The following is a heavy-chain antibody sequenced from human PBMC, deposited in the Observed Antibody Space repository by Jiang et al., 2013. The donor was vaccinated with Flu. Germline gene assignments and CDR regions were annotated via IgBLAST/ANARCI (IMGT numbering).Heavy chain of an antibody. CDR3: VRDRDYSDDSVYPLY. CDR1: GYSFTSYH. J-gene: IGHJ4*02. V-gene: IGHV1-46*03. Sequence: SGAEVKGPGASVKVSCRGSGYSFTSYHIHWVRQAPGQGLEWMGIINPSGGGTSYAQNFQGRVTMTSDTSTKTVYMELSSLRSEDTAVYYCVRDRDYSDDSVYPLYWGQGALVTVSS. D-gene: IGHD3-22*01. CDR2: INPSGGGT.